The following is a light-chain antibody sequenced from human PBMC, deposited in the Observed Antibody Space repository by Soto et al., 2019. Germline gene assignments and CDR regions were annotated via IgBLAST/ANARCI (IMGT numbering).Light chain of an antibody. CDR1: QNIFTW. CDR2: KTS. Sequence: DIQMTQSPSTLSASVGDRVTITCRASQNIFTWLAWYQQKPGKAPKLLIYKTSSLQSGVPSRFSGSGSGAEFTLTISSLQPDDFATYYCQQYSVYHTFGQGTKLEIK. V-gene: IGKV1-5*03. CDR3: QQYSVYHT. J-gene: IGKJ2*01.